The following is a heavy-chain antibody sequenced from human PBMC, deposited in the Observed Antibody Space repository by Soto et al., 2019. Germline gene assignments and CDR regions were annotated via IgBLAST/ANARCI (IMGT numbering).Heavy chain of an antibody. D-gene: IGHD5-18*01. CDR2: IYSGGST. Sequence: GGSLRLSCAASGFTVSSNYMSWVRQAPGKGLEWVSVIYSGGSTYYADSVKGRFTISRDNSKNTLYLQMNSLRAEDTAVYYCARCGYSYGSYYYYYMDVWGKGTTVTVSS. CDR3: ARCGYSYGSYYYYYMDV. J-gene: IGHJ6*03. V-gene: IGHV3-66*01. CDR1: GFTVSSNY.